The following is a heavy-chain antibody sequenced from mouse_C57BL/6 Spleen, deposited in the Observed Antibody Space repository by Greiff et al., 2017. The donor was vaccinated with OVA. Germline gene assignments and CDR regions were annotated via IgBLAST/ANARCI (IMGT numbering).Heavy chain of an antibody. D-gene: IGHD2-4*01. V-gene: IGHV1-55*01. Sequence: VQLQQSGAELVKPGASVKMSCKASGYTFTSYWITWVKQRPGQGLEWIGEIYPGTGSTNYNEKFKSKATLTVDTASSTAYMQLSSLTSEDAAVYYCARRSYDYDFDYWGQGTTLTVSS. J-gene: IGHJ2*01. CDR1: GYTFTSYW. CDR2: IYPGTGST. CDR3: ARRSYDYDFDY.